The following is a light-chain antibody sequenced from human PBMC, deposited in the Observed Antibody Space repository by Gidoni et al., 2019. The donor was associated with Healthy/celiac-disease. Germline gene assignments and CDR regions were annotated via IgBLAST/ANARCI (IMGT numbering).Light chain of an antibody. Sequence: VLTQSPGTLSLSPGERATLSCRASQSVSSSYLAWYQQKPGQAHRLLIYGASIRATGIPDRCSGSGSGTDFTLTISRLEPEDFAVYYCQQYGSSPDTFGQGTRLEIK. CDR3: QQYGSSPDT. V-gene: IGKV3-20*01. J-gene: IGKJ5*01. CDR2: GAS. CDR1: QSVSSSY.